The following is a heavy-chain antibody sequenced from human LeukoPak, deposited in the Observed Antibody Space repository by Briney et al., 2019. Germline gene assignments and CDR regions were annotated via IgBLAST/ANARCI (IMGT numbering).Heavy chain of an antibody. D-gene: IGHD3-10*01. CDR3: ARRSGSWVRGVLLDY. CDR2: ISTSGSST. Sequence: GGSLRLSCAASGFSFSNYGMSWVRQAPGKGLEWVSSISTSGSSTYYVDSVKGRFTISRDNSKNTLYLQMNSLRAEDTAVYYCARRSGSWVRGVLLDYWGQGTLVTVSS. CDR1: GFSFSNYG. V-gene: IGHV3-23*01. J-gene: IGHJ4*02.